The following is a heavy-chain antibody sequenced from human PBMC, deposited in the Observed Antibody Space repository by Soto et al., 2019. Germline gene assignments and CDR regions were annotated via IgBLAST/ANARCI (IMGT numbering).Heavy chain of an antibody. CDR3: ARDNTAMAPFDY. D-gene: IGHD5-18*01. V-gene: IGHV4-59*01. CDR1: GGSISSYY. J-gene: IGHJ4*02. CDR2: IYYSGST. Sequence: SETLSLTCTVSGGSISSYYWSWIRQPPGKGLEWIGYIYYSGSTNYNPSLKSRVTISVDTSKNQFSLKLSSVTAADTAVYYCARDNTAMAPFDYWGQGTLVTVSS.